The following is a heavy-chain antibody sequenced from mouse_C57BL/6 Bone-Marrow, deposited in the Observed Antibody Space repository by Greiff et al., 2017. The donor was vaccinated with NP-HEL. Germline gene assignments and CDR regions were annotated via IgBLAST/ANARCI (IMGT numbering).Heavy chain of an antibody. D-gene: IGHD2-1*01. V-gene: IGHV5-4*01. J-gene: IGHJ1*03. CDR3: ARDARGVYYGNYWYFDV. CDR1: GFTFSSYA. Sequence: EVKVEESGGGLVKPGGSLKLSCAASGFTFSSYAMSWVRQTPEKRLEWVATISDGGSYTYYPDNVKGRFTISRDNAKNNLYLQMSHLKSEDTAMYYCARDARGVYYGNYWYFDVWGTGTTVTVSS. CDR2: ISDGGSYT.